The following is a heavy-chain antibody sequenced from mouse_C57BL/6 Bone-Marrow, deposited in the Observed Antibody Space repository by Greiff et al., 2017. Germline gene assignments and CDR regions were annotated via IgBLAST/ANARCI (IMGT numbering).Heavy chain of an antibody. CDR1: GFTFSDFY. CDR3: ARDDYDYGWFAY. V-gene: IGHV7-1*01. D-gene: IGHD2-4*01. CDR2: SRNKANDYTT. Sequence: EVMLVESGGGLVQSGRSLRLSCATSGFTFSDFYMEWVRQAPGKGLEWIAASRNKANDYTTEYSASVKGRFIVSRDTSQSILYLQMNALRAEDTAIYYCARDDYDYGWFAYWGQGTLVTVSA. J-gene: IGHJ3*01.